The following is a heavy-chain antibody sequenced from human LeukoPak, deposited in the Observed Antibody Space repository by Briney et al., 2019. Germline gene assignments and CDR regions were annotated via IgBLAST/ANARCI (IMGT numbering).Heavy chain of an antibody. D-gene: IGHD2-8*01. V-gene: IGHV4-61*02. J-gene: IGHJ4*02. CDR3: ARDPLYPWGFDY. CDR2: IYTSGST. CDR1: GGSISSGSYY. Sequence: SETLSLTCTVSGGSISSGSYYWSWIRQPAGKGLEWIGRIYTSGSTNYNPSLKSRVTISVDTSKIQFSLKLSSVTAADTAVYYCARDPLYPWGFDYWGQGTLVTVSS.